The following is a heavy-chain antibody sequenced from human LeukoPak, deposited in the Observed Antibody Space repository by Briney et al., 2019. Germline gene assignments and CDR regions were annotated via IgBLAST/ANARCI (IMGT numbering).Heavy chain of an antibody. V-gene: IGHV3-66*01. D-gene: IGHD3-22*01. J-gene: IGHJ6*02. CDR3: ARSPYYYDSSGYYSYYYYGMDV. CDR1: GFTVSSNY. Sequence: GGSLRLSCAASGFTVSSNYMSWVRQAPGKGLEWVSVIYSGGSTYYADSVKGRFTISRDNSKNTPYLQMNSLRAEDTAVYYCARSPYYYDSSGYYSYYYYGMDVWGQGTTVTVSS. CDR2: IYSGGST.